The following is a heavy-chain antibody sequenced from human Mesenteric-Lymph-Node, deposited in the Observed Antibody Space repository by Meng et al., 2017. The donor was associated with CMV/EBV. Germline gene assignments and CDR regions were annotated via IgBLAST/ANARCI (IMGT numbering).Heavy chain of an antibody. D-gene: IGHD4-17*01. CDR3: VGDYGDYSGY. CDR2: IIPIFGTA. J-gene: IGHJ4*02. Sequence: SVKVSCKASGGTFSSYAISWVRQAPGQGLEWMGGIIPIFGTANYAQKFRGRVTITSDRSVSTAYMELSSLRSEDMVVYSCVGDYGDYSGYWGQGTLVTVSS. CDR1: GGTFSSYA. V-gene: IGHV1-69*05.